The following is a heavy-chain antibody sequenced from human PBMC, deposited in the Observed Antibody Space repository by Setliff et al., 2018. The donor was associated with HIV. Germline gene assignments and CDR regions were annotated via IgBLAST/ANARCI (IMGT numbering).Heavy chain of an antibody. V-gene: IGHV4-30-2*01. J-gene: IGHJ5*02. D-gene: IGHD6-25*01. CDR1: GGSISSGGYS. CDR2: IYHSGST. Sequence: PSETLSLTCAVSGGSISSGGYSWNWIRQPPGKGLEWIGYIYHSGSTFYNPSLKSRVTISVDRSKNQFSLKLTSVTAADTALYYCARGGGFYNWFDPWGQGTLVTVSS. CDR3: ARGGGFYNWFDP.